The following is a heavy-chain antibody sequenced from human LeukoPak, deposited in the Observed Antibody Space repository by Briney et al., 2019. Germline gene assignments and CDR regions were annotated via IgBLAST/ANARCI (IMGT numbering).Heavy chain of an antibody. CDR1: GFTFSSYG. D-gene: IGHD3-22*01. J-gene: IGHJ4*02. CDR2: IWYDGSNK. CDR3: ARGYYDRSGYLSD. Sequence: GGSLRLSCAASGFTFSSYGMHWVRQAPGKGLEWVAVIWYDGSNKYYADSVKGRFTISRDNSKNMLYLQMNSLRAEDTAVYYCARGYYDRSGYLSDWGQGTLVTVSS. V-gene: IGHV3-33*01.